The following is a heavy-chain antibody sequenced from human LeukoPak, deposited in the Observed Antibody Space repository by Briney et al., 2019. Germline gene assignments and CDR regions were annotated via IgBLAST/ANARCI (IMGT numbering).Heavy chain of an antibody. CDR2: ISGSGGNT. V-gene: IGHV3-23*01. Sequence: GGSLRLSCAASGFTFSNYGMSWVRQAPGKGLEWVSGISGSGGNTYYPDSVKGRFTISRDNSNNTLYLQMNSLRAEDTAVYYCAKDRGSYGSGSHGFDFWGQGTLVTVSS. D-gene: IGHD3-10*01. CDR1: GFTFSNYG. J-gene: IGHJ4*02. CDR3: AKDRGSYGSGSHGFDF.